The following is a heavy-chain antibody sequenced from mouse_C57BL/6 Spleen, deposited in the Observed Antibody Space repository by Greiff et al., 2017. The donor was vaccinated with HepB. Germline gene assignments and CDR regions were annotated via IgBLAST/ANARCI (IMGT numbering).Heavy chain of an antibody. CDR2: IYPGDGDT. Sequence: QVQLKQSGAELVKPGASVKISCKASGYAFSSYWMNWVKQRPGKGLEWIGQIYPGDGDTNYNGKFKGKATLTADKSSSTAYMQLSSLTSEDSAVYFCARSYYDYDGGAWFAYWGQGTLVTVSA. CDR3: ARSYYDYDGGAWFAY. CDR1: GYAFSSYW. J-gene: IGHJ3*01. D-gene: IGHD2-4*01. V-gene: IGHV1-80*01.